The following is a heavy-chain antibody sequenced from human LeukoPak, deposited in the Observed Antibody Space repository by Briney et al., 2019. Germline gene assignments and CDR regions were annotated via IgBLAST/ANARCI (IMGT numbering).Heavy chain of an antibody. CDR1: GGSFSGYY. D-gene: IGHD2-2*01. CDR3: ARDGVYCSSTSCYYKWFEP. V-gene: IGHV4-34*01. Sequence: SETLSLTCAVYGGSFSGYYWSWIRQPPGKGLEWIGEINHSGSTNYNPSLKSRVTISVDTSKNQFSLKLSSVTAADTAVYYCARDGVYCSSTSCYYKWFEPWGQGTLVTVYS. J-gene: IGHJ5*02. CDR2: INHSGST.